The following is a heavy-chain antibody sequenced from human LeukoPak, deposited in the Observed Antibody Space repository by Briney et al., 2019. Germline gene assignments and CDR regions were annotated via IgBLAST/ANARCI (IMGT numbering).Heavy chain of an antibody. CDR1: GYTVTSYG. Sequence: ASVKVSCKASGYTVTSYGISWGRQAPGQGLGWMGWICAYNGNRNYAQTLQGRVTMTTDTSTSTAYMELRSLRSDDTAVYYCARAGSAITTDFDYWGQGTLVTVSS. J-gene: IGHJ4*02. CDR2: ICAYNGNR. D-gene: IGHD3-22*01. V-gene: IGHV1-18*01. CDR3: ARAGSAITTDFDY.